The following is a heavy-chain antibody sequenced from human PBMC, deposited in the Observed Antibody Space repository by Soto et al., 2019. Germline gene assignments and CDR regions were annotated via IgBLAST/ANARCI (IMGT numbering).Heavy chain of an antibody. V-gene: IGHV4-59*01. CDR2: IYYTGST. CDR3: ARGRHWLDY. Sequence: QVQLQESGPGLVKPSETLSHTCTVSGGSMSNYYWSWIRQTPRKGLEWIGYIYYTGSTNYNPSLKSRVTISVDTSENQFSLRLSSVTAADTAIYYCARGRHWLDYWGQGTLVTVSS. CDR1: GGSMSNYY. J-gene: IGHJ4*02. D-gene: IGHD6-19*01.